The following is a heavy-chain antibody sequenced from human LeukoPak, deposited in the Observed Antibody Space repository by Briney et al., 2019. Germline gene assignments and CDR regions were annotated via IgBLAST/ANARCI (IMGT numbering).Heavy chain of an antibody. Sequence: PGGSLRLSCAASGFTFSSYAMSWVRQAPGKGLEWVSAISGSGRTTYFADSVKGRFTISRDNSKNTLYLQMNSLRAEDTAVYSCANTPAILGATSNFDYWGQGTLVTVSS. J-gene: IGHJ4*02. D-gene: IGHD1-26*01. CDR1: GFTFSSYA. V-gene: IGHV3-23*01. CDR3: ANTPAILGATSNFDY. CDR2: ISGSGRTT.